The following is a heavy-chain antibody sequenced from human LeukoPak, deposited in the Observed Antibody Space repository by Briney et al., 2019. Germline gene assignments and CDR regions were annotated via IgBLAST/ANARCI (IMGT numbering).Heavy chain of an antibody. J-gene: IGHJ3*02. CDR1: GFTFSSYG. CDR2: ISYDGSNK. V-gene: IGHV3-30*03. D-gene: IGHD1-26*01. CDR3: ARDIRSGSSFFDI. Sequence: GRSLRLSCAASGFTFSSYGMHWVRQAPGKGLEWVAVISYDGSNKYYADSVKGRFTISRDNSKDTLYLQMNSLRAEDTAVYYCARDIRSGSSFFDIWGQGTMVTVSS.